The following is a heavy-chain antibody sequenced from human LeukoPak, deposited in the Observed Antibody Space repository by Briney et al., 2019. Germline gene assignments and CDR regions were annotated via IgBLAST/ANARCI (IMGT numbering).Heavy chain of an antibody. Sequence: GGSLRLSCAASGFTVSSNYMSWVRQAPGKGLEWVSVIYSGGSTYYADSVKGRFTISRDNSKNTLYLQMNSLRAEDTAVYYCARFTYYDFWSGYLAFSRYGIDVWGQGTTVTVSS. CDR2: IYSGGST. CDR3: ARFTYYDFWSGYLAFSRYGIDV. V-gene: IGHV3-53*01. D-gene: IGHD3-3*01. J-gene: IGHJ6*02. CDR1: GFTVSSNY.